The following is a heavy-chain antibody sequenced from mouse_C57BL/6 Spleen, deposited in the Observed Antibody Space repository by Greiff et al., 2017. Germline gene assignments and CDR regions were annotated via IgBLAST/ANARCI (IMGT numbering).Heavy chain of an antibody. CDR3: AGRDDYAGGFDY. D-gene: IGHD2-4*01. Sequence: QVQLQQSGAELARPGASVKLSCKASGYTFTSYGISWVKQRTGQGLEWIGEIYPRSGNTYYNEKFKGKATLTADKSSSTAYMGLRSLTSEDSAVYFCAGRDDYAGGFDYWGQGTTLTVSS. J-gene: IGHJ2*01. CDR1: GYTFTSYG. V-gene: IGHV1-81*01. CDR2: IYPRSGNT.